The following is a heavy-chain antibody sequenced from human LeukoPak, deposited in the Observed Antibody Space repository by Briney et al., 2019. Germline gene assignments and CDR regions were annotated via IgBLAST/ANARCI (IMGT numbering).Heavy chain of an antibody. D-gene: IGHD3-22*01. J-gene: IGHJ4*02. Sequence: SQTLSLTCAISGASVSSNSAAWNWIRQSPSRGLEWLGRTYYRSKWYNDYAESVKSRITVNPDTSMNQFSLQLNSVTPEDTAVYYCARRRYYDYTGFFDYWGQGTLVAVSS. V-gene: IGHV6-1*01. CDR1: GASVSSNSAA. CDR3: ARRRYYDYTGFFDY. CDR2: TYYRSKWYN.